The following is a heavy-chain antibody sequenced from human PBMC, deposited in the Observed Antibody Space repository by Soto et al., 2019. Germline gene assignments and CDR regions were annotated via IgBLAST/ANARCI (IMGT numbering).Heavy chain of an antibody. CDR1: GYTFTSYG. J-gene: IGHJ4*02. Sequence: ASVKVSCKASGYTFTSYGISWVRQAPGQGLEWMGWISAYNGNTNYAQKLQGRVTMTTDTSTSTAYMELRSLRSDDTAVYYCARGGCSGGSCCEHYFDYWGQGTLVTVSS. CDR2: ISAYNGNT. D-gene: IGHD2-15*01. CDR3: ARGGCSGGSCCEHYFDY. V-gene: IGHV1-18*01.